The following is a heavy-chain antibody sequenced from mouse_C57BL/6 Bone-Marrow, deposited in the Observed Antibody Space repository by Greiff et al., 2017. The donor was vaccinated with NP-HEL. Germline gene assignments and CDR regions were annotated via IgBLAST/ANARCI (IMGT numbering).Heavy chain of an antibody. J-gene: IGHJ4*01. CDR1: GFSFNTYA. Sequence: EVQLVESGGGLVQPKGSLKLSCAASGFSFNTYAMNWVRQAPGKGLEWVARIRSKSNNYATYYAVSVKDRFTISRDDTESMLYLQMNTLKTEDTAMYYCVRHAYDGHDAMDYWGQGTSVTVAS. D-gene: IGHD2-3*01. V-gene: IGHV10-1*01. CDR3: VRHAYDGHDAMDY. CDR2: IRSKSNNYAT.